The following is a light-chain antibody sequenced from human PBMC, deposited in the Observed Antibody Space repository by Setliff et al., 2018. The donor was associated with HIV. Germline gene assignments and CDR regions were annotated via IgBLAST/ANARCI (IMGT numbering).Light chain of an antibody. CDR3: SSYAGRVAV. J-gene: IGLJ1*01. Sequence: QAVVTQPASVSGSPGQSITISCTGTSSDVGGYNYVSWYQQHPGKAPKLMIYDVSQRPSGVSNRFSGSKSGNTASLTISGLQAEDEADYFCSSYAGRVAVFGTGTKVTVL. V-gene: IGLV2-23*02. CDR1: SSDVGGYNY. CDR2: DVS.